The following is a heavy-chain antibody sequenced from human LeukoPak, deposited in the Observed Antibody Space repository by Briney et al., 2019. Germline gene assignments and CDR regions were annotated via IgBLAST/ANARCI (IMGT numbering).Heavy chain of an antibody. CDR1: GFTFDDYA. D-gene: IGHD3-10*01. CDR3: ARGGRTDSGSYPYGMDV. J-gene: IGHJ6*02. CDR2: ISWNSYNI. V-gene: IGHV3-9*01. Sequence: GGSLRLSCAASGFTFDDYAMHWVRHAPGKGLEWVSGISWNSYNIGYADSVKGRFTISRDSSKNTLYLQMNSLRDEDTSVYYCARGGRTDSGSYPYGMDVWGQGATVTVSS.